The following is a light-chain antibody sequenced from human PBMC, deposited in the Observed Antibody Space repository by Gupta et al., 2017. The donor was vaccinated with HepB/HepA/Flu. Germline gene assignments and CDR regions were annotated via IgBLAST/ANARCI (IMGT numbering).Light chain of an antibody. CDR1: VSDFGDKY. V-gene: IGLV2-14*03. Sequence: QSALTQPASVSGSPGQSITVSCTGPVSDFGDKYVSWYQQHPAKAPILIMYDVNIRPSGVSDRFSGSKSATTVSMTSSGLQPEDESTYYCHSYTNSDALFGGGTKLTVL. CDR3: HSYTNSDAL. J-gene: IGLJ2*01. CDR2: DVN.